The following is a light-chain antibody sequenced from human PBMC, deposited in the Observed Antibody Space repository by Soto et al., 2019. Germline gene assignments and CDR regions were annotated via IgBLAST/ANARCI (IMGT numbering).Light chain of an antibody. CDR1: QSVSSSY. CDR2: GAS. J-gene: IGKJ1*01. CDR3: QQYGSSPET. Sequence: EIVLTQSPGTLSLSPGERPTLSCRASQSVSSSYLAWYQQKPGQAPRLLIYGASSRATGIPDRFSGSGSGTDFTLTISRLEPEDFAVYYCQQYGSSPETFGQGTKVYIK. V-gene: IGKV3-20*01.